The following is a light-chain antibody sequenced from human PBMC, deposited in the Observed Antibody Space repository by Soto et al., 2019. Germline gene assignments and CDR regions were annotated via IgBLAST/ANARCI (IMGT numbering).Light chain of an antibody. J-gene: IGKJ1*01. Sequence: ENVLTQSPGTLSLSPGERATLSCRASQSVSSNYVAWYQQKPGQAPRLLVYGASGRATGIPDRFSGSGSGTDFTLTISRLEPEDLAVYYCQQYGTSPETFGQGTKVDIK. CDR2: GAS. CDR3: QQYGTSPET. V-gene: IGKV3-20*01. CDR1: QSVSSNY.